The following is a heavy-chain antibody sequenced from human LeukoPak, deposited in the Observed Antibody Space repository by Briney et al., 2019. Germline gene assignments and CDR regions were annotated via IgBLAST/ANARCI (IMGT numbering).Heavy chain of an antibody. CDR3: ARDQYSYAHAAH. CDR2: IYSGGTT. D-gene: IGHD5-18*01. V-gene: IGHV3-66*01. Sequence: GVSLRLSCAASGFTVSSNYMSWVRQAPGKGLEWVSVIYSGGTTYYADSVKGRFTISRDNSKNTLHLQMNSLRAEDTAVYYCARDQYSYAHAAHWGQGTLVTVSS. CDR1: GFTVSSNY. J-gene: IGHJ4*02.